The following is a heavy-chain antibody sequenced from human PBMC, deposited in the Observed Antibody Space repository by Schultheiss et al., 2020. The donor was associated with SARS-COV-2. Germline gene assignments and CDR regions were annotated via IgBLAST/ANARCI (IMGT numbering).Heavy chain of an antibody. CDR3: ARGRLYYYYYMDV. Sequence: GESLKISCAASGFTFSNAWMSWVRQAPGKGLEWVGRIKSKTDGGTTDYAAPVKGRFTISRDDSKNTLYLQMNSLRAEDTAVYYCARGRLYYYYYMDVWGKGTTVTVSS. CDR2: IKSKTDGGTT. CDR1: GFTFSNAW. V-gene: IGHV3-15*05. J-gene: IGHJ6*03.